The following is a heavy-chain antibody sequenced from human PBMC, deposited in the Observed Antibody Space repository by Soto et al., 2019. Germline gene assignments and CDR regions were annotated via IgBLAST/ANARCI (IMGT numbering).Heavy chain of an antibody. J-gene: IGHJ4*02. CDR3: TTDTNGPLN. CDR2: IWYDGTIK. CDR1: GCSFSKYG. Sequence: QVQLVESGGGVVQPGGTLRLSCAASGCSFSKYGMHWLHQAQGKGLEWVAVIWYDGTIKYHADSVKGRFTVSRDNSQNTLYLQMNSLRAEDTAVYYCTTDTNGPLNWGQGTLLTVSS. V-gene: IGHV3-33*01. D-gene: IGHD2-8*01.